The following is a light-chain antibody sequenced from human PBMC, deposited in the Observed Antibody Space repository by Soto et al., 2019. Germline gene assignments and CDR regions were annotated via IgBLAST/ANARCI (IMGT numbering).Light chain of an antibody. CDR2: EAS. CDR1: QGISDY. Sequence: DIQMTQSPSSLSASVGDRVTITCRASQGISDYLAWYQQKPGKVPKLLIYEASTLQSGVPSRFSGSGSGTDITLTISSLQPEDVATYYCQKYNRTPRTFGQGTKVEIK. V-gene: IGKV1-27*01. CDR3: QKYNRTPRT. J-gene: IGKJ1*01.